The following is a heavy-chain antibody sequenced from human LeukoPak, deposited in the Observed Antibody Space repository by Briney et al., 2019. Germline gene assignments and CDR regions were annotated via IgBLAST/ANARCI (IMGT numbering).Heavy chain of an antibody. J-gene: IGHJ4*02. D-gene: IGHD2-2*01. CDR3: ASGEYQLLNYFDY. CDR2: INHSGST. V-gene: IGHV4-34*01. CDR1: DGSFSGYY. Sequence: SETLSLTCAVYDGSFSGYYWSWIRQPPGKGLEWIGEINHSGSTNYNPSLKSRVTISVDTSKNQFSLKLSSVTAADTAVYYCASGEYQLLNYFDYWGQGTLVTVSS.